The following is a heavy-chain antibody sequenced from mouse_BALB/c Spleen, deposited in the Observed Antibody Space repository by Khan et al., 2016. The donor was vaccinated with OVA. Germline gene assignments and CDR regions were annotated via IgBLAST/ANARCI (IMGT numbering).Heavy chain of an antibody. CDR2: INPSNGYT. Sequence: QVQLKQSGAELARPGASVKMSYKASGYTFTSYTIHWIKKRPGQGLEWIGYINPSNGYTNYNQKFKDKATLTTDKSSTTAYLQLSSLTSDDSAVYNRVRDEAYKRNDGWFAYWGQGTLVTVSA. CDR1: GYTFTSYT. J-gene: IGHJ3*01. D-gene: IGHD2-14*01. V-gene: IGHV1-4*01. CDR3: VRDEAYKRNDGWFAY.